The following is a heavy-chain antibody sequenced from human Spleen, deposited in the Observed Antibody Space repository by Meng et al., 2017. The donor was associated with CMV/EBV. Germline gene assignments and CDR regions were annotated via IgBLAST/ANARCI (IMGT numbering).Heavy chain of an antibody. Sequence: GESLKISCAASGFTFKTYPMHWVRQAPGKGLEWVAVISYDGSNKYYADSVKGRFTISRDNSKNTLYLQMNSLRAEDTAVYYCARLITIFGVVHKNWFDPWGQGTLVTVSS. CDR1: GFTFKTYP. CDR3: ARLITIFGVVHKNWFDP. CDR2: ISYDGSNK. V-gene: IGHV3-30*04. J-gene: IGHJ5*02. D-gene: IGHD3-3*01.